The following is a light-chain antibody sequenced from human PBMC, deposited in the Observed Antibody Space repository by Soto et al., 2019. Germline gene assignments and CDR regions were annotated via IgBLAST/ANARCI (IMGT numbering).Light chain of an antibody. CDR1: SSNIGPNT. CDR3: AAWDDTLDGPI. J-gene: IGLJ2*01. Sequence: QLVLTQPPSASGTPGQRVTISCSGSSSNIGPNTVNWYQQLPGTAPKLLIYSNDQRPSGVPARFSGSKSGTSASLAISGLQSEDEADYYCAAWDDTLDGPIFGGGTKLTVL. V-gene: IGLV1-44*01. CDR2: SND.